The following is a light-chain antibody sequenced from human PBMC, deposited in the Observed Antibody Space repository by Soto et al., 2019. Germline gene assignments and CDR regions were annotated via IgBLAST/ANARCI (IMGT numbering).Light chain of an antibody. J-gene: IGKJ3*01. V-gene: IGKV3-15*01. CDR1: HSVSSN. Sequence: EIVMTQSPATLSVSPGERATLSCRASHSVSSNLAWYQQKPGQAPRLLIYGAYTRATGIPARFSGSGSRTEFTMTISSLQSEDFAVYYWQQYNNWPPGTFGPGTKVDIK. CDR2: GAY. CDR3: QQYNNWPPGT.